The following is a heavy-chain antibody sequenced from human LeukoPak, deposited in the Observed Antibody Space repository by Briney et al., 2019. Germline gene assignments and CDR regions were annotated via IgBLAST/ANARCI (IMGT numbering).Heavy chain of an antibody. D-gene: IGHD2-2*01. CDR3: AGIVAVPAAKDYFDY. CDR2: TYTSGST. J-gene: IGHJ4*02. Sequence: PSETLSLTCTVSGGSISSYYWSWIRQPAGKGLEWIGRTYTSGSTNYNPSLKSRVTMSVDTSKNQFSLKLSSVTAADTAVYYCAGIVAVPAAKDYFDYWGQGTLVTVSS. CDR1: GGSISSYY. V-gene: IGHV4-4*07.